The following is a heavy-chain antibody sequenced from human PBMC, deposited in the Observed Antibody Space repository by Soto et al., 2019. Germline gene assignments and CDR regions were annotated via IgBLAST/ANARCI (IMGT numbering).Heavy chain of an antibody. Sequence: QVQLVESGGGLVKPGGSLRLSCVAPGFTFSDYYMSWIRQAPGKGLEGVSYISNSGHAIYYADSVKGRFTVSRDNSNNSMSLQMDSLRADDTAIYYCARDARYASSSYGFDVWGQGTTVSVSS. CDR2: ISNSGHAI. J-gene: IGHJ6*02. CDR1: GFTFSDYY. V-gene: IGHV3-11*01. D-gene: IGHD6-13*01. CDR3: ARDARYASSSYGFDV.